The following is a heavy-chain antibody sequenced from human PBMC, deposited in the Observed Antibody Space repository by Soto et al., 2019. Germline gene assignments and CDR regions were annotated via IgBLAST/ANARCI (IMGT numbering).Heavy chain of an antibody. CDR3: ARDGSGWHWYFDL. CDR2: TYYRSKWYY. CDR1: GDSVTSGTAT. V-gene: IGHV6-1*01. J-gene: IGHJ2*01. D-gene: IGHD6-19*01. Sequence: QAQLEQSGPGLVKPSQTLSLICVISGDSVTSGTATWSWIRQSPSRGLEWLGRTYYRSKWYYDYAPSVKSRIAITPDTSKNQLSLHLNSVTPEDAAVYFCARDGSGWHWYFDLWGRGTLVTVSS.